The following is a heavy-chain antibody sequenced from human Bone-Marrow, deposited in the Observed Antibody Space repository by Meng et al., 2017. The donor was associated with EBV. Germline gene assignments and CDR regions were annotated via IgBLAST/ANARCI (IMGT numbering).Heavy chain of an antibody. CDR3: ARHQYCSSTSCYLDY. V-gene: IGHV4-39*01. D-gene: IGHD2-2*01. J-gene: IGHJ4*02. CDR1: GGHIGRSSCY. CDR2: IYNSVIT. Sequence: GRGKTWGPLSLTCTVSGGHIGRSSCYWGWIGRPPVKGLAWIGSIYNSVITYYNTYLKSRVTISVDTSKNQFSLKLRSVTAAATVVYYSARHQYCSSTSCYLDYWGQGTLVTVSS.